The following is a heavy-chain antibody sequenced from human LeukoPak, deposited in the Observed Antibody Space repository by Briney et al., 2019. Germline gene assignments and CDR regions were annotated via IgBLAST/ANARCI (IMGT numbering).Heavy chain of an antibody. CDR1: GGSISSYY. D-gene: IGHD1-26*01. J-gene: IGHJ6*03. V-gene: IGHV4-59*01. CDR3: SGSYVYYYYYYMDV. Sequence: PSETLSLTCTVSGGSISSYYWNWIRQPPAKGLEWIGYIHYSGSTNYNPSLKSRVTISVDTSKNQFSLKLSSVTAADTAVYYCSGSYVYYYYYYMDVWGKGTTVTISS. CDR2: IHYSGST.